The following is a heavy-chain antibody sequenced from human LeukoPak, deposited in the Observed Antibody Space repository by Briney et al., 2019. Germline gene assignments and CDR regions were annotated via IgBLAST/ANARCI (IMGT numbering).Heavy chain of an antibody. Sequence: PSETLSLTCTVSGGSISSGGYYWSWIRQHPGKGLEWIGSIYYSGSTYYNPSLKSRVTISVDTSKNQFSLKLSSVTAADTAVYYCARHYGIDAFDIWGQGTMVTVSS. D-gene: IGHD4-17*01. V-gene: IGHV4-39*01. J-gene: IGHJ3*02. CDR3: ARHYGIDAFDI. CDR1: GGSISSGGYY. CDR2: IYYSGST.